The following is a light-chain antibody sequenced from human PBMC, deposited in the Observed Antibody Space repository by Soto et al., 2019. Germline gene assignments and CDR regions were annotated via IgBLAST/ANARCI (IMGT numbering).Light chain of an antibody. CDR1: SSDVGGYNY. CDR2: EVS. Sequence: QSVLTQPASVSGSPGQSITISCPGNSSDVGGYNYVSWYQQHPGKAPKLMIYEVSNRPSGVSNRFSGSKSGNTASLTISGLQAEDEADYYCSSYTSISTWVFGGGTKLTVL. V-gene: IGLV2-14*01. J-gene: IGLJ3*02. CDR3: SSYTSISTWV.